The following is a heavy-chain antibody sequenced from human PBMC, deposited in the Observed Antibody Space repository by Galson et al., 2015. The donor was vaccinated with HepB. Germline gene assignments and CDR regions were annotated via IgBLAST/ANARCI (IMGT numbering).Heavy chain of an antibody. CDR3: AREGVEVRGVIDFDY. V-gene: IGHV3-48*01. CDR1: GFTFSSYS. CDR2: ISSSSSTI. J-gene: IGHJ4*02. D-gene: IGHD3-10*01. Sequence: SLRLSCAASGFTFSSYSMNWVRQAPGKGLEWVSCISSSSSTIYYADSVKGRFTISRDNAKNSLYLQMNSLRAEDTAVYYCAREGVEVRGVIDFDYWGQGTLVTVSS.